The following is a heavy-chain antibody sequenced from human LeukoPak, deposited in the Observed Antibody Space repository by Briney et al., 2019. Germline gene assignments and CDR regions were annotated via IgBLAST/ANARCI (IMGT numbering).Heavy chain of an antibody. Sequence: GGSLRLSCAASGFTFNSYWMHWVRQAPGKGLVWVSLFKTDGSSTRYADSVKGRFTISRDNAKNTLYLQMNSLRAEDTAVYYCARSTSQGFDYWGQGTPVIVSS. V-gene: IGHV3-74*01. CDR1: GFTFNSYW. CDR3: ARSTSQGFDY. CDR2: FKTDGSST. J-gene: IGHJ4*02.